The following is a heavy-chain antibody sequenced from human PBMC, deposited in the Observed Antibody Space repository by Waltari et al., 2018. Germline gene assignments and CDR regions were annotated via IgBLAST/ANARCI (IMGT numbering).Heavy chain of an antibody. J-gene: IGHJ4*02. D-gene: IGHD3-3*01. V-gene: IGHV3-30-3*01. CDR2: ISYDGSNK. Sequence: QVQLVESGGGVVQPGRSLRLSCAASGFTFSSYAMHWVRQAPGKGLEWVAVISYDGSNKYYADSVKGRFTISRDNSKNTLYLQMNSLRAEDTAVYYCASYYYDFWSGYYTAVELDYWGQGTLVTVSS. CDR3: ASYYYDFWSGYYTAVELDY. CDR1: GFTFSSYA.